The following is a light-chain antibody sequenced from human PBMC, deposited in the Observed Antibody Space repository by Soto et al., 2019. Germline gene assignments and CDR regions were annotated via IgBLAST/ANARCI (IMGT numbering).Light chain of an antibody. CDR2: GAS. V-gene: IGKV3-20*01. CDR3: QQHGSSLLMYT. J-gene: IGKJ2*01. Sequence: EIVLTQSPGTLSLSPGERATLSCRASQSVSSSYLAWYQQKPGQAPRLLIYGASSRATGIPDRFSGSGSGTDFTLTISRLEPEDFAVYYCQQHGSSLLMYTFGQGTNLEIK. CDR1: QSVSSSY.